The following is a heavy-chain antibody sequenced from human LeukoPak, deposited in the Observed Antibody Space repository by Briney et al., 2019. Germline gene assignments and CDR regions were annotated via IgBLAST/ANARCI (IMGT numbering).Heavy chain of an antibody. V-gene: IGHV3-23*01. Sequence: GGSLRLSCAASGFTFSSYAMSWVRQAPGKGLEWVSNISGSDFSTNHADSVIGRFTIYRDNSKSTLSLQMSNLRAEDTAVYFCARGGGLDVWGQGATVTVSS. CDR1: GFTFSSYA. J-gene: IGHJ6*02. D-gene: IGHD3-16*01. CDR2: ISGSDFST. CDR3: ARGGGLDV.